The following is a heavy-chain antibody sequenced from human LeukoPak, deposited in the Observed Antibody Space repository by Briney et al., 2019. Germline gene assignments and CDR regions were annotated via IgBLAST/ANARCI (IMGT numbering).Heavy chain of an antibody. CDR2: IYYSGST. CDR3: ATSPSGSRDY. J-gene: IGHJ4*02. Sequence: SQTLSLTCIVSGGSISSGGYYWSWIRQHPGKGLEWIGYIYYSGSTYYNPSLKSRVTISVDTSKNQFSLKLSSVTAADTAVYYCATSPSGSRDYWGQGTLVTVSS. V-gene: IGHV4-31*03. CDR1: GGSISSGGYY. D-gene: IGHD1-26*01.